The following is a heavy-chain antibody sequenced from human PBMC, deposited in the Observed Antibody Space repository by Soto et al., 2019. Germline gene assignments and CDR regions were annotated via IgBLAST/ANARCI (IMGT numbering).Heavy chain of an antibody. J-gene: IGHJ4*02. CDR3: AREREGIGYDYGGWDFDY. CDR1: GGTFSSYA. V-gene: IGHV1-69*01. Sequence: QVQLVQSGAEVKKPGSSVKVSCKASGGTFSSYAISWVRQAPGQGLEWMGVIIPIFCTANYAQKFQGRVTITADESTSTAYMELSRLRSEDKAVYYCAREREGIGYDYGGWDFDYGGQGTLITVSS. CDR2: IIPIFCTA. D-gene: IGHD5-12*01.